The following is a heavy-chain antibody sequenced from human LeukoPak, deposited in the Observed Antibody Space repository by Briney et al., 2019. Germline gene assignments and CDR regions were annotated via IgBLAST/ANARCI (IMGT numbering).Heavy chain of an antibody. V-gene: IGHV1-18*01. CDR1: GYTFTTYA. D-gene: IGHD1-1*01. J-gene: IGHJ6*02. CDR2: ISVYNGNT. CDR3: ARDLKGAITWTGLSAGMDV. Sequence: GASVKVSFKASGYTFTTYAISWVRQAPGQGLEWMGWISVYNGNTNYAQKLQGRVSMTTDTSMSTAYMELRSLSSDDTAVYYCARDLKGAITWTGLSAGMDVWGQGTTVTVSS.